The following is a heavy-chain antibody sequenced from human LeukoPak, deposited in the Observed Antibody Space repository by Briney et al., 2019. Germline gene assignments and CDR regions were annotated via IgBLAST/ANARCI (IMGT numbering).Heavy chain of an antibody. CDR3: ARGHTGKFDY. CDR2: IWYDGTNK. D-gene: IGHD1-14*01. Sequence: GGSLRLSCAASGFTFSSYHMHGVRQAPGKGLEWVAVIWYDGTNKYYADSVKGRFTISRDTSQNTLFLKMDSLRAEDTAVYYCARGHTGKFDYWGPGTLVTVSS. J-gene: IGHJ4*02. CDR1: GFTFSSYH. V-gene: IGHV3-33*01.